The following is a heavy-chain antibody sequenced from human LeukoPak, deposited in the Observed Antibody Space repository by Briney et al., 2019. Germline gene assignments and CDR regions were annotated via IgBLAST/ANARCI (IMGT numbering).Heavy chain of an antibody. J-gene: IGHJ6*03. CDR2: IKSKTDGGTT. CDR1: GFTFSDSA. V-gene: IGHV3-15*01. Sequence: PGGSLRLSCAASGFTFSDSAMHWVRQAPGKGLEWVGRIKSKTDGGTTDYAAPVKGRFTISRDDSKNTLYLQMNSLKTEDTAVYYCTTSYYFPFDYYYYMDVWGKGTTVTISS. CDR3: TTSYYFPFDYYYYMDV. D-gene: IGHD2/OR15-2a*01.